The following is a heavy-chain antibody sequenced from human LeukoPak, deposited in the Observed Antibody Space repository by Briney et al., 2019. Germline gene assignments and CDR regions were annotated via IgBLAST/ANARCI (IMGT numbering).Heavy chain of an antibody. Sequence: SETLSLTCSVSGGSFSTYYWSWIRQPPGKGLEWIGYIHYRGSSNYNPPLKNRVTISIDTSKNQFSLKLRSVTAADTAVYYCASARLYGSGNYPFDYWGQGTLVTVSS. CDR3: ASARLYGSGNYPFDY. J-gene: IGHJ4*02. V-gene: IGHV4-59*01. CDR2: IHYRGSS. D-gene: IGHD3-10*01. CDR1: GGSFSTYY.